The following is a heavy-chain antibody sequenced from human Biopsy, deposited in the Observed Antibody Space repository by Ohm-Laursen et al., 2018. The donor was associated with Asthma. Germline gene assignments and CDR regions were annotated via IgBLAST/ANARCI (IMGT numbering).Heavy chain of an antibody. CDR3: ARDVMEWYLPAFDF. D-gene: IGHD3-3*01. CDR2: GGSYYDGGLK. J-gene: IGHJ4*01. CDR1: GFTFRSYA. Sequence: SLRLSCAASGFTFRSYAMHWVRQAPGKGLEWVAVGGSYYDGGLKYYADSVNGRFTVSRDDSKNTLDLQMNSLRPDDTAVYYCARDVMEWYLPAFDFWGQGTLVTVSS. V-gene: IGHV3-30-3*01.